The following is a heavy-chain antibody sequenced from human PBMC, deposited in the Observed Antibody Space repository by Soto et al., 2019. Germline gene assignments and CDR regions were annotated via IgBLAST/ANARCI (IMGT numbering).Heavy chain of an antibody. CDR2: ISAHNGYT. CDR3: ARGRYGDY. CDR1: GYTFTSYG. Sequence: QVHLVQSGAEVKKPGASVKVSCKASGYTFTSYGITWVRQAPGQGLEWMGWISAHNGYTDYAQKLQGRVIVTRDTSTSTAYMELRSLRSDDTAVYYCARGRYGDYWGQGALVPVSS. J-gene: IGHJ4*02. V-gene: IGHV1-18*01. D-gene: IGHD1-1*01.